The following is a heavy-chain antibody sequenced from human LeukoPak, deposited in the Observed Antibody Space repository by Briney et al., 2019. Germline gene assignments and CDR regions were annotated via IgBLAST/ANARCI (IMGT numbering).Heavy chain of an antibody. CDR3: AIFPTLFVIAAKQNLDS. V-gene: IGHV3-23*01. D-gene: IGHD2-15*01. Sequence: GGSLRLSCAASGFIFYNYAMSWVRQAPGKGLEWVSSISGSGDNTYYADSVKGRFTISRDVSTNTMYMQMNSLRAEDTAVYYCAIFPTLFVIAAKQNLDSWGQGTLVTVSS. J-gene: IGHJ4*02. CDR2: ISGSGDNT. CDR1: GFIFYNYA.